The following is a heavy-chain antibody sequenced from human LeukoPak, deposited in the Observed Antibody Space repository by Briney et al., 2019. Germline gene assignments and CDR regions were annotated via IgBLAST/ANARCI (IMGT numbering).Heavy chain of an antibody. Sequence: GGSLRLSCSTSGFTFGDYAMTWVRQAPGKGLEWVGFIQARGYGGATKYAASVNGRFSISRDDSQSIANLQMNDLKTEDTAVYYCTRAPHPRCSSNGCYLDCWGQGTLVTVSS. D-gene: IGHD2-2*01. V-gene: IGHV3-49*04. CDR1: GFTFGDYA. CDR3: TRAPHPRCSSNGCYLDC. J-gene: IGHJ4*02. CDR2: IQARGYGGAT.